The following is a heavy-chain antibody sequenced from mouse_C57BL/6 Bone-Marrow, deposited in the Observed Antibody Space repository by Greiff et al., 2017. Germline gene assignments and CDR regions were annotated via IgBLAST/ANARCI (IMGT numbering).Heavy chain of an antibody. CDR1: GYTFTDYE. D-gene: IGHD1-1*01. V-gene: IGHV1-15*01. J-gene: IGHJ2*01. Sequence: QVQLQQSGAELVRPGASVTLSCKASGYTFTDYEMHWVKQTPVHGLEWIGAIDPETGGTAYNQKFKGKAILTADKASSTAYMELRSLTSEDSAVYYCITTVLDYWGQGTTLTVSS. CDR2: IDPETGGT. CDR3: ITTVLDY.